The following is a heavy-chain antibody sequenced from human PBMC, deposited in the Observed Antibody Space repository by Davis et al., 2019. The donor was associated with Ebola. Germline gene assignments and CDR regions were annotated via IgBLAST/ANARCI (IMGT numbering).Heavy chain of an antibody. D-gene: IGHD1-26*01. J-gene: IGHJ4*02. CDR1: GFTFSDHH. CDR3: AREPYSGSNFDY. V-gene: IGHV3-72*01. CDR2: TRNKANNYTT. Sequence: GESLNISCAASGFTFSDHHMDWVRQAPGKGPEWVGRTRNKANNYTTEYAASVKGRFTISRDDSKNSLYLQMNSLKTEDTAVYYCAREPYSGSNFDYWGQGTLVTVSS.